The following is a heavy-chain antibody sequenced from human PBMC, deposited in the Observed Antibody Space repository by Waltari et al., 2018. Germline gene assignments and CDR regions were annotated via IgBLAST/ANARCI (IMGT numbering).Heavy chain of an antibody. CDR3: AKALGYCSSTSCYGEYYYYGMDV. V-gene: IGHV3-23*01. J-gene: IGHJ6*02. Sequence: EVQLLESGGGLVQPGGSLRLSCAASGFTFSSYAMSWVRQAPGKGLEWVSAISGSGGSTYYADSVNGRFTISRDNSKNTLYLQMNSLRAEDTAVYYCAKALGYCSSTSCYGEYYYYGMDVWGQGTTVTVSS. CDR1: GFTFSSYA. CDR2: ISGSGGST. D-gene: IGHD2-2*01.